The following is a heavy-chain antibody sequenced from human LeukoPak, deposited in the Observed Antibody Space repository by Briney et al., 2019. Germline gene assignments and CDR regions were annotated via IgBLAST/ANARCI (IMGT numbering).Heavy chain of an antibody. V-gene: IGHV1-69*06. CDR3: ARGPEVVGAND. CDR2: IIPIFGTA. J-gene: IGHJ4*02. Sequence: GASVKVSCKASGGTFSSYAISWVRQAPGQGLEWMGGIIPIFGTANYAQKFQGRVTITADKSTSTAYMELSSLRSEDTAVYYCARGPEVVGANDWGQGTLVTVSS. CDR1: GGTFSSYA. D-gene: IGHD1-26*01.